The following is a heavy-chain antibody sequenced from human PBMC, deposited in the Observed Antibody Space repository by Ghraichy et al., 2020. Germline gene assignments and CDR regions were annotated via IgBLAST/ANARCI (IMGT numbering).Heavy chain of an antibody. J-gene: IGHJ4*02. CDR2: IKSDGSTT. CDR1: GFSFNTYW. Sequence: GSLRLSCAASGFSFNTYWMHWVRQAPGKGLVWVSRIKSDGSTTNYADFVKGRFTISRDNAKSTLYLQMSSLRDDDTAVYYCARGDGDFWALPYWGLGTLITVSS. V-gene: IGHV3-74*01. CDR3: ARGDGDFWALPY. D-gene: IGHD3-3*01.